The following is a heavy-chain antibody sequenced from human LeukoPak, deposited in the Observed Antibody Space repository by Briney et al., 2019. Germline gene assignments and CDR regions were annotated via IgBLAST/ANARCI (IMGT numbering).Heavy chain of an antibody. J-gene: IGHJ4*02. CDR2: ISYDEMYQ. D-gene: IGHD3-10*01. V-gene: IGHV3-30*18. CDR1: GFTFNIYG. Sequence: GGSLRLSCAASGFTFNIYGMHWVRQAPGKGLEWVAGISYDEMYQYYADSVRGRFTISRDNSKNTLFLQMSSLRAEDTAIYYCAKDRDYYGSGSDYWGQGTLVTVSS. CDR3: AKDRDYYGSGSDY.